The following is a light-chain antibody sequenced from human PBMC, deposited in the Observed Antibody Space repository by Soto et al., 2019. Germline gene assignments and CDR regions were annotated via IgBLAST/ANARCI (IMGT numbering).Light chain of an antibody. Sequence: EIVLTQSPGTLSLSPGERASLSCRASQNVNSNYLAWYQQKPGQAPRLLIYDASSRATGIPDRFGGSGSGTDFTLTISRLEPEDFAMYYCQQYGSSPWTFGQGTKVEIK. J-gene: IGKJ1*01. V-gene: IGKV3-20*01. CDR1: QNVNSNY. CDR3: QQYGSSPWT. CDR2: DAS.